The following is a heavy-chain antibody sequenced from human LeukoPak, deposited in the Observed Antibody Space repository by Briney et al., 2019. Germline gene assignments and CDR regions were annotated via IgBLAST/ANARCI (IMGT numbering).Heavy chain of an antibody. V-gene: IGHV4-4*07. CDR1: GGSISSYY. CDR3: ARDEKSVELGDYYYGMDV. J-gene: IGHJ6*02. D-gene: IGHD1-7*01. Sequence: SETLSLTCTVSGGSISSYYWSWIRQPAGKGLEWIGRIYTSGSTNYNPSLKSRVTMSVDTSKNQFSLKLSSVTAADTAVYYCARDEKSVELGDYYYGMDVWGQGTTVTVSS. CDR2: IYTSGST.